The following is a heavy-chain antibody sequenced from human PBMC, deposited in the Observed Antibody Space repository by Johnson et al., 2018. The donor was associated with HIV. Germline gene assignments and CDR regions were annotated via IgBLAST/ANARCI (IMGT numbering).Heavy chain of an antibody. J-gene: IGHJ3*02. Sequence: QVQLMESGGGLVQPGGSLRLSCAASGFTFSDYYMSWIRQAPGKGLEWVSYISRSGSTIYYADSVKGRFTISRDNAKNSLYMQMNSLRAEDTAVYYCASQYCGGDCYAFDIWGQGTMVTVSS. CDR3: ASQYCGGDCYAFDI. CDR1: GFTFSDYY. D-gene: IGHD2-21*01. CDR2: ISRSGSTI. V-gene: IGHV3-11*04.